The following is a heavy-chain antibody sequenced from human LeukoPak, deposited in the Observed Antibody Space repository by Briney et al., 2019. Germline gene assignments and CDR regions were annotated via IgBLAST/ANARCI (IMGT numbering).Heavy chain of an antibody. CDR2: IRYSGIT. CDR1: GGSINNYY. J-gene: IGHJ6*03. Sequence: SETLSLTCSVSGGSINNYYWSWIRQPPGKGLEWIGDIRYSGITNHNPSLKSRVTISVDTSKNQFSLKVSSVTAADTAVYYCARRLAAMSPDYMDVWGNGTTVTVSS. D-gene: IGHD5-18*01. V-gene: IGHV4-59*01. CDR3: ARRLAAMSPDYMDV.